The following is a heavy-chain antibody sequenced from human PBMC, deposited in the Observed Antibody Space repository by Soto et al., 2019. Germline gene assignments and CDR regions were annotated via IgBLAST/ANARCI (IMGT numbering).Heavy chain of an antibody. CDR2: FDPEDGET. Sequence: ASVKVSCKVSGYTLTELSMHWVRQAPGKGLEWMGGFDPEDGETIYAQKFQGRVTMTEDTSTSTAYMELRSLRSDDTAVYYCARDPSHHAFDIWGQGTMVTVSS. J-gene: IGHJ3*02. CDR1: GYTLTELS. CDR3: ARDPSHHAFDI. V-gene: IGHV1-24*01.